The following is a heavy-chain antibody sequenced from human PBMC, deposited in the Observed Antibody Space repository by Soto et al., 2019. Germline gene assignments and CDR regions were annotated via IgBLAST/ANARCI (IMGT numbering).Heavy chain of an antibody. V-gene: IGHV4-34*01. Sequence: QVQLQQWGAGLLKPSETLSLTCAVYGGSFSGYYWSWIRQPPGKGLEWIGEINHSGSTNYNPSLKSRVTISVDTSKNQFSLKLSSVTAADTAVYYCARGRTITMVRGGPYYYYGMDVWGQGTTVTVSS. CDR2: INHSGST. J-gene: IGHJ6*02. D-gene: IGHD3-10*01. CDR1: GGSFSGYY. CDR3: ARGRTITMVRGGPYYYYGMDV.